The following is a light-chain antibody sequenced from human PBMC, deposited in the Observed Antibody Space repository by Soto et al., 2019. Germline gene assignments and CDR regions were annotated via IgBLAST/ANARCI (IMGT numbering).Light chain of an antibody. CDR2: EVS. V-gene: IGLV2-18*02. CDR3: TSHAGTINFPYI. J-gene: IGLJ1*01. CDR1: SSDVGSYNR. Sequence: QSALTQPPSVSGSPGQSVTISCTGTSSDVGSYNRVSWYQQPPGTAPKLMIYEVSNRPSGVPDRFSGSKSGNTASLTVSGLQAEDEADYYCTSHAGTINFPYIFGTGTKLTVL.